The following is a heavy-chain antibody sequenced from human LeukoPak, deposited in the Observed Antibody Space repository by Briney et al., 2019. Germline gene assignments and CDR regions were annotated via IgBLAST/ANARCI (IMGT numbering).Heavy chain of an antibody. V-gene: IGHV3-7*01. Sequence: PGGSLRLSREACGCTFNKKWMACFRQAPGKGRALVANIKDYGSVEIYLESVKGRFTISRDNAKTSLFLQMNSLRADDTAVYYCVRYITRIDYGGGDKYDAFDMWGQGTMVTVSS. J-gene: IGHJ3*02. CDR2: IKDYGSVE. CDR1: GCTFNKKW. D-gene: IGHD4/OR15-4a*01. CDR3: VRYITRIDYGGGDKYDAFDM.